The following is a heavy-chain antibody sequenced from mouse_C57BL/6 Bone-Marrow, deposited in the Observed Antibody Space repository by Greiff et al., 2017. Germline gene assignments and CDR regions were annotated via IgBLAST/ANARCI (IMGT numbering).Heavy chain of an antibody. J-gene: IGHJ2*01. D-gene: IGHD2-1*01. CDR1: GFTFSSYA. CDR3: ARVFFYYGNPADY. V-gene: IGHV5-4*03. Sequence: EVMLVESGGGLVKPGGSLKLSCAASGFTFSSYAMSWVRQTPEKRLEWVAIISDGGSYTYYPDNLNVQFTISRDNSKNNLYLQMSHLKSEDTAMYYCARVFFYYGNPADYWGQGTTLTVSS. CDR2: ISDGGSYT.